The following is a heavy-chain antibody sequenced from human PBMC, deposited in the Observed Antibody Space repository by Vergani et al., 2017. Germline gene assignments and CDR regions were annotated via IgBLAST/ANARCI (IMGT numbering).Heavy chain of an antibody. J-gene: IGHJ6*02. CDR3: ARDLLGCYGDSDYYYYGMDV. D-gene: IGHD4-17*01. V-gene: IGHV1-2*02. CDR2: INPNSGGT. Sequence: QVQLVQSGAEVKKPGASVKVSCKASGYTFTGYYMHWVRQAPGQGLEWMGWINPNSGGTNYAQKFQGRVTMTRDTSISTAYMELSRLRSDDTAVYYCARDLLGCYGDSDYYYYGMDVWGQGTTVTVSS. CDR1: GYTFTGYY.